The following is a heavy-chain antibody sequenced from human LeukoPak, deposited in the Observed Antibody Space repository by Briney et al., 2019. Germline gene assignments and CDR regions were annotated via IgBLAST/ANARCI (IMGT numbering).Heavy chain of an antibody. CDR1: GFTFNIYS. J-gene: IGHJ3*02. Sequence: GRSLSLSCAASGFTFNIYSMNWVRHAPGKGLEWVASISSRSIDIYYTDSVRGRSTISRDNAKNSLFLQMARLRAGGAAVYYCARDPDCTVRRWPEVDLVFDIWG. CDR2: ISSRSIDI. CDR3: ARDPDCTVRRWPEVDLVFDI. V-gene: IGHV3-21*04. D-gene: IGHD2-8*02.